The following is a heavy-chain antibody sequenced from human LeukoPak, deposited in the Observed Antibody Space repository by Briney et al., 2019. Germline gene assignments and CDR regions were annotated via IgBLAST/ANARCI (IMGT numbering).Heavy chain of an antibody. CDR1: GGSISSSSYY. J-gene: IGHJ5*02. CDR2: IYYSGST. Sequence: SETLSLTCTVSGGSISSSSYYWGWIRQPPGKGLEWIGSIYYSGSTYYNPSLKSRVTISVDTSKNQFSLKLSSVTAADTAVYYCARGAGYSSSWYRWFDPWGQGTLVNVSS. CDR3: ARGAGYSSSWYRWFDP. V-gene: IGHV4-39*07. D-gene: IGHD6-13*01.